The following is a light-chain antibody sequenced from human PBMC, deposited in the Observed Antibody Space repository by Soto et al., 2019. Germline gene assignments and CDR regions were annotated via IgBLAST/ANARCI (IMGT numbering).Light chain of an antibody. Sequence: QSALTQPASVSGSPGQSITISCTGTSSDVGGYNYVSWYQQHPGKAPKVLIYDVSNRPSGVSDRFSGSKSGNTASLTISGLQADDEAEYHCCSCTASSTRDVVFGPGTKLTVL. J-gene: IGLJ2*01. V-gene: IGLV2-14*01. CDR1: SSDVGGYNY. CDR2: DVS. CDR3: CSCTASSTRDVV.